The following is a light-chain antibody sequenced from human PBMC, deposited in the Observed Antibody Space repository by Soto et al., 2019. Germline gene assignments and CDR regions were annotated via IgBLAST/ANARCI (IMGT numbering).Light chain of an antibody. J-gene: IGKJ4*01. V-gene: IGKV3D-20*02. CDR2: GAS. CDR1: QSVSSSY. CDR3: QQRSNWPLT. Sequence: EIVLTQSPGTLSLSPGERATLSCRASQSVSSSYLAWYQQKPGQAPRLLISGASSRATGIPARFSGSGSGTDFTLTISSLEPEDFAVYYCQQRSNWPLTFGGGTKV.